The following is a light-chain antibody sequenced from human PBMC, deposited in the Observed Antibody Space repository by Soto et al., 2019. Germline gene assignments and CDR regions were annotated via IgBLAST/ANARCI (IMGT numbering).Light chain of an antibody. Sequence: QSVLTQPASVSGSPGQSITISCTGTSSDVGGYDYVSWYQHHPGKAPKLMIYDVSNRPSGVSNRFSGSKSGNTASLTISGLQAEDEADYYCSSYTSSSLDVFGTGTKVTV. J-gene: IGLJ1*01. CDR3: SSYTSSSLDV. V-gene: IGLV2-14*03. CDR1: SSDVGGYDY. CDR2: DVS.